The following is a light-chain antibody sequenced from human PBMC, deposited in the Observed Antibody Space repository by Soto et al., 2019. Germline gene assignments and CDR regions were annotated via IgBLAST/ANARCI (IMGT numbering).Light chain of an antibody. CDR3: QQYNNWPRT. CDR1: QSISNS. J-gene: IGKJ1*01. V-gene: IGKV1-5*01. CDR2: EAS. Sequence: SQSPPTVSASVGDRVTITCRARQSISNSLAWYQQKPGKAPNLLIYEASSLQSGVPSRFSGSGSGTEFTLTISSLQSEDFAVYYCQQYNNWPRTFAQGTKVAIK.